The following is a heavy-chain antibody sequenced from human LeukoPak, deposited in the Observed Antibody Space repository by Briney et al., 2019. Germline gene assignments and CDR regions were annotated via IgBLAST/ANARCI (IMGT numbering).Heavy chain of an antibody. CDR1: GYTFTSYG. D-gene: IGHD3-22*01. CDR3: ARVSREYYDSSGYSGSLGY. V-gene: IGHV1-18*01. CDR2: ISAYNGNT. J-gene: IGHJ4*02. Sequence: AASVTVSCKASGYTFTSYGISWVRQAPGQGLEWMGWISAYNGNTNYAQKLQGRVTMTTDTSTSTAYMELRSLRSDDTAVYYCARVSREYYDSSGYSGSLGYWGQGTLVTVSS.